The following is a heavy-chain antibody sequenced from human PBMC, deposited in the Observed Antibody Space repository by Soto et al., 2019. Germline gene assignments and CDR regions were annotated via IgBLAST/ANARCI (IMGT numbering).Heavy chain of an antibody. V-gene: IGHV3-48*02. Sequence: RLTCEASVFTFSSYSMNWVRQAPGKGLEWVSYISIGSTTIFYADSVKGRFTISRDNAKNSLYLQMNSLRDEDTAVYYCARDNGMAGSFDPWGQGTLVTVSS. CDR2: ISIGSTTI. D-gene: IGHD2-8*01. CDR3: ARDNGMAGSFDP. CDR1: VFTFSSYS. J-gene: IGHJ5*02.